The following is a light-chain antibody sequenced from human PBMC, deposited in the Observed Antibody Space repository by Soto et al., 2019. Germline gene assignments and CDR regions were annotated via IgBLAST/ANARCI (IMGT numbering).Light chain of an antibody. J-gene: IGKJ2*01. CDR1: QSVSSN. CDR2: GAS. V-gene: IGKV3-15*01. CDR3: QQYSNWPHT. Sequence: EIVMTQSPATLSVSPGERATLSCRASQSVSSNLAWYQQKPGQAPRLLIYGASTRATGIPARFSGSGSGTDFTLTISSLQSEDFAVYYCQQYSNWPHTFGQGTKLDIK.